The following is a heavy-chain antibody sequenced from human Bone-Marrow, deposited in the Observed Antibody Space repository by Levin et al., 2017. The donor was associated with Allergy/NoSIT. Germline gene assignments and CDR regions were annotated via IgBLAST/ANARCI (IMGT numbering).Heavy chain of an antibody. CDR2: ITPIQNIT. Sequence: ASVKVSCKASGGTFSNYVISWVRQAPGQGLEWMGRITPIQNITSYTESLQGRVTIAADKSTSTAYMELSRLRSEDPAVYYCARGPLRLGEISFFYYYMDVWGTGTTVTVSS. CDR1: GGTFSNYV. J-gene: IGHJ6*03. D-gene: IGHD3-16*02. V-gene: IGHV1-69*04. CDR3: ARGPLRLGEISFFYYYMDV.